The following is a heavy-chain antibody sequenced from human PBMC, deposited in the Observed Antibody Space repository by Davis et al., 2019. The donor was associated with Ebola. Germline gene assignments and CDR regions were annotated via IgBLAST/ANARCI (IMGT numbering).Heavy chain of an antibody. J-gene: IGHJ5*02. CDR3: AKDNPTLDH. CDR2: IRFDESDK. Sequence: PGGSLRLSCVASAFTFDDYGMSWVRQAPGKGLEWVAFIRFDESDKFYADSVKGRFTISRDISKNTLYLQMNSLRAEDTAVYYCAKDNPTLDHWGQGTLVTVSS. CDR1: AFTFDDYG. V-gene: IGHV3-30*02.